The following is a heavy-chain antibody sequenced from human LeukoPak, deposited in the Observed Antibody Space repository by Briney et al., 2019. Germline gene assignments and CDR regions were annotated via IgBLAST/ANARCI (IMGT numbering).Heavy chain of an antibody. D-gene: IGHD3-3*01. J-gene: IGHJ6*02. CDR3: ARDGFWSGGSDGMDV. Sequence: SETLSLTCTVSGGSISSGDYYWSWILQPPGKGLEWIVYIYYSGSTYYNPSLKSRVTISVDTSKNQFSLKLSSVTAADTAVYYCARDGFWSGGSDGMDVWGQGTTVTVSS. CDR1: GGSISSGDYY. V-gene: IGHV4-30-4*01. CDR2: IYYSGST.